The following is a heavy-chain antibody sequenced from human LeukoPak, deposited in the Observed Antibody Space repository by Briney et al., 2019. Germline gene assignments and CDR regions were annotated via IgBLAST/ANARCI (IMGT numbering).Heavy chain of an antibody. V-gene: IGHV3-64*01. D-gene: IGHD3-3*01. CDR1: GFTFSSYS. CDR2: ISSNGGST. CDR3: AREYYDFWSGYSYHYYFDY. Sequence: GSLRLSCAASGFTFSSYSMHWVRQAPGRGLEYVSAISSNGGSTYYANSVKGRFTTSRDNSKNPLYLQMGSLRAEDMAVYYCAREYYDFWSGYSYHYYFDYWGQGTLVTVSS. J-gene: IGHJ4*02.